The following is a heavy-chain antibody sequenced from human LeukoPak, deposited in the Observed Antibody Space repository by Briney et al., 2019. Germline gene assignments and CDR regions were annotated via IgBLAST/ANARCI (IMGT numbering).Heavy chain of an antibody. D-gene: IGHD3-10*01. J-gene: IGHJ4*02. CDR3: ARQSRDGSKTRGYYFDY. CDR2: IYPADSDT. V-gene: IGHV5-51*01. Sequence: GESLQISCQGSGYIFTHYWIGWVRQMPGKGLESMGIIYPADSDTTYSPSFQGQVTISADKSISTVYLQWSSLKASDTAVYYCARQSRDGSKTRGYYFDYWGQGTLVTVSS. CDR1: GYIFTHYW.